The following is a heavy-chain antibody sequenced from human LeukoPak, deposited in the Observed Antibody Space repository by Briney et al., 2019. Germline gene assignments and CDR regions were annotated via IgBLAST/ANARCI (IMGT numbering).Heavy chain of an antibody. CDR2: TSGDGITT. CDR1: GFTFHNYA. D-gene: IGHD5/OR15-5a*01. Sequence: HPGGSLRLSCAASGFTFHNYAIHWVRQAPGKGLEWVSLTSGDGITTYFADSVKGRFTISRDNSKGSLFLQMNSLRTEDTALYYCARDHVYGGADYWGQGTLVTVSS. V-gene: IGHV3-43*02. CDR3: ARDHVYGGADY. J-gene: IGHJ4*02.